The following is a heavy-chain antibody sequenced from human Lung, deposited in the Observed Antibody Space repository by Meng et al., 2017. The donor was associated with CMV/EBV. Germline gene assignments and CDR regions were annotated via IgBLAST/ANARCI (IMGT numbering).Heavy chain of an antibody. CDR2: THPHRGDT. Sequence: XVKVSCKASGYTFTSHYFPWVRQAPGQGLEWMGWTHPHRGDTNYAQQFQGRVTLTRDTSINTGYMELTRLTSDDTAVYYCARDNNRRPDYWGQGTLVTVSS. D-gene: IGHD1-14*01. V-gene: IGHV1-2*02. J-gene: IGHJ4*02. CDR1: GYTFTSHY. CDR3: ARDNNRRPDY.